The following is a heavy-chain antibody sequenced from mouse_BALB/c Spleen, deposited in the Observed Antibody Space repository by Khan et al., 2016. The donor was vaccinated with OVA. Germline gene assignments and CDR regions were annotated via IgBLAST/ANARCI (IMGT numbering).Heavy chain of an antibody. CDR1: GFSLSRYN. J-gene: IGHJ4*01. Sequence: QVQLKESGPGLVAPSQNLSINCTVSGFSLSRYNIHWVRQPPGKGLEWLGMIWGGGGTDYNSTLKSRLSISKDNSKSQVFLKVNSLQTADSAMYYCAKAYYRFDGYYAMDYWGQGTSVTVSS. D-gene: IGHD2-14*01. CDR3: AKAYYRFDGYYAMDY. V-gene: IGHV2-6-4*01. CDR2: IWGGGGT.